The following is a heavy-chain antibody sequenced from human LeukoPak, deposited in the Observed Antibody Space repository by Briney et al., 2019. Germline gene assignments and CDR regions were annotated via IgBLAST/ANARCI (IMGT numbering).Heavy chain of an antibody. D-gene: IGHD4-17*01. CDR1: GFTFTSSA. CDR3: ARVPTVTNWFDP. V-gene: IGHV1-58*01. CDR2: IVVGSGNT. Sequence: SVKVSCKASGFTFTSSAVQWVRQARGQRLEWIGWIVVGSGNTNYAQKFQGRVTITRDTSASTAYMELSSLRSEDTAVYYCARVPTVTNWFDPWGQGTLVTVSS. J-gene: IGHJ5*02.